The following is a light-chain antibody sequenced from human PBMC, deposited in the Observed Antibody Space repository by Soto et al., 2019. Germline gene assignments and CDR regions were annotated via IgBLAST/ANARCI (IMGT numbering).Light chain of an antibody. CDR3: LQDHDDSWT. CDR1: QSISSW. Sequence: DIQMTQSPSTLSASVGDRVTITFRASQSISSWLAWYQQKPGKAPKLLIYAASNLQSGVPSRFRGSRSGTEFTLTVSSLQPEDFATYYCLQDHDDSWTFGQGTKVDIK. CDR2: AAS. J-gene: IGKJ1*01. V-gene: IGKV1-5*01.